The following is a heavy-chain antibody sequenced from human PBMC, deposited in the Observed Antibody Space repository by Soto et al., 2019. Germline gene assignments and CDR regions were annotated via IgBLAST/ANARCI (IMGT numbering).Heavy chain of an antibody. D-gene: IGHD3-22*01. CDR3: ARPKNPYYYDSSGGDY. V-gene: IGHV4-39*01. J-gene: IGHJ4*02. CDR2: IYYSGST. CDR1: GGSISSSSYY. Sequence: PSETLSLTCTVSGGSISSSSYYWGWIRQPPGKRLEWMGSIYYSGSTYYNPSLKSRVTISVDTSKNQFSLKLSSVTAADTAVYYCARPKNPYYYDSSGGDYWGQGTLVTVSS.